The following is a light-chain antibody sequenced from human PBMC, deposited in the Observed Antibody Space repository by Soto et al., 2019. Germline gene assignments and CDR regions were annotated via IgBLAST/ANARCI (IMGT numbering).Light chain of an antibody. V-gene: IGKV4-1*01. Sequence: DIVMTQSPDSLAVSLGERATINCKSSQTVLYSSNYLAWYQQKPGQPPKLLIYWASTRESGVPDRFSGSGSGPDFTLTISSLQAEDAAVYYCQQYYTTPVTFGQGTKVEIK. CDR2: WAS. CDR1: QTVLYSSNY. J-gene: IGKJ1*01. CDR3: QQYYTTPVT.